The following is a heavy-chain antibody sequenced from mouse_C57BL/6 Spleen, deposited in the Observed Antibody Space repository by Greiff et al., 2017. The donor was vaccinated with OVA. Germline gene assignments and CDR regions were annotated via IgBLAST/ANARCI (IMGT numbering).Heavy chain of an antibody. Sequence: QIQLQQSGAELVKPGASVKLSCKASGYTFTEYTIHWVKQRPGQGLEWIGRIYPGSGSTKYNEKFKGKATLTADKSSSTAYMELRRLTSEDSAVYVGARHEEAYGYESMDDWGKGTTVTVSS. V-gene: IGHV1-62-2*01. D-gene: IGHD2-2*01. J-gene: IGHJ4*01. CDR2: IYPGSGST. CDR1: GYTFTEYT. CDR3: ARHEEAYGYESMDD.